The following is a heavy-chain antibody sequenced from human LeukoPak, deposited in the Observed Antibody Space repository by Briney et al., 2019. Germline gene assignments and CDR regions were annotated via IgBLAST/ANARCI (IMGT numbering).Heavy chain of an antibody. Sequence: GGSLRLSCAASGFTFSSYAMRWVRQAPGKGVEWVSAISGSGGSTYYADSVKGRFTISRDNSKNTLYLQMNSLRAEDTAVYYCAKGPDKSYYYGMDVWGQGTTVTVSS. CDR1: GFTFSSYA. CDR2: ISGSGGST. D-gene: IGHD1-14*01. V-gene: IGHV3-23*01. CDR3: AKGPDKSYYYGMDV. J-gene: IGHJ6*02.